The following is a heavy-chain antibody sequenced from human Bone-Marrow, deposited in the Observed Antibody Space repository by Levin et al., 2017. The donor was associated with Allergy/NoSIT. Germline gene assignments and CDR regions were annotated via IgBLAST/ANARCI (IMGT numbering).Heavy chain of an antibody. CDR3: ATEEYDF. V-gene: IGHV1-2*02. CDR2: LNTTNGDT. J-gene: IGHJ4*02. Sequence: ASVKVSCKTFGYSFTDYQIHWVRQGPRHGLEWMGCLNTTNGDTATAQKFQGRVLMTRDTSIRTAYMELRGLKSDDTAVYFCATEEYDFWGQGTQLTVSS. CDR1: GYSFTDYQ. D-gene: IGHD2/OR15-2a*01.